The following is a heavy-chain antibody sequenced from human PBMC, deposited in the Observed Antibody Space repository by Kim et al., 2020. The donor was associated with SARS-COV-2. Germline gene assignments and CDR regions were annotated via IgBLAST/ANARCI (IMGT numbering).Heavy chain of an antibody. J-gene: IGHJ6*02. CDR1: GGTFSSYA. Sequence: SVKVSCKASGGTFSSYAISWVRQAPGQGLEWMGGIIPIFGTANYAQKFQGRVTITADESTSTAYMELSSLRSEDTAVYYCARGVGCSSTSCFIWYYYGMDVWGQGTTVTVSS. V-gene: IGHV1-69*13. CDR2: IIPIFGTA. CDR3: ARGVGCSSTSCFIWYYYGMDV. D-gene: IGHD2-2*01.